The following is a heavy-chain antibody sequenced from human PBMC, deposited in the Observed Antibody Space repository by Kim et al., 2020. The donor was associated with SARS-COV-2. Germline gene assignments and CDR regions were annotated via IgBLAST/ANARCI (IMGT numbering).Heavy chain of an antibody. J-gene: IGHJ5*02. D-gene: IGHD2-2*01. CDR1: GGSFSGYY. V-gene: IGHV4-34*01. CDR2: INHSGST. Sequence: SETLSLTCAVYGGSFSGYYWSWIRQPPGKGLEWIGEINHSGSTNYNPSLKSRVTISVDTSKNQFSLKLSSVTAADTAVYYCARGGYCSSTSCYWGWFDP. CDR3: ARGGYCSSTSCYWGWFDP.